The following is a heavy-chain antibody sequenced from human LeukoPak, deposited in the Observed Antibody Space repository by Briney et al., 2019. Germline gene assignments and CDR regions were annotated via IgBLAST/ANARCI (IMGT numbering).Heavy chain of an antibody. Sequence: SETLSLTCTVSGGSISSSSYYWGWIRQPPGTGLEWIGSIYYSGSTYYNPSLKSRVTISVDTSKNQFSLKLSSVTAADTAVYYCARALGVAGPDAFDIWGQGTMVTVSS. J-gene: IGHJ3*02. CDR2: IYYSGST. D-gene: IGHD6-19*01. V-gene: IGHV4-39*07. CDR1: GGSISSSSYY. CDR3: ARALGVAGPDAFDI.